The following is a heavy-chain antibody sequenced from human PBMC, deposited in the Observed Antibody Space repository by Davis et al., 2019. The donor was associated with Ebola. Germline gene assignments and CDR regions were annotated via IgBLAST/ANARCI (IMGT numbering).Heavy chain of an antibody. D-gene: IGHD5-18*01. J-gene: IGHJ4*02. Sequence: MPSETLSLTCTVSGGSISSSSYYWGWIRQPPGKGLEWIGSIYYSGNTYYNPSLKSQVTISVDTSKNQFSLKLSSVTAADTAVYYCARLRDLGGYSYGLTFDYWGQGTLVTVSS. V-gene: IGHV4-39*01. CDR1: GGSISSSSYY. CDR2: IYYSGNT. CDR3: ARLRDLGGYSYGLTFDY.